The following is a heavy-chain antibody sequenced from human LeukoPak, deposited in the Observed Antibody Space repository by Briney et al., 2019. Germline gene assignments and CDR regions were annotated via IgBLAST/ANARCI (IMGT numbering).Heavy chain of an antibody. Sequence: LRLSCAASRFTFDDYAMHWVRQAPGKGLEWVSGISWNSGSIGYADSVKGRFTISRDNAKNSLYLQMNSLRAEDTALYYCAKGQRGYSYAYDYWGQGTLVTVSS. D-gene: IGHD5-18*01. CDR2: ISWNSGSI. V-gene: IGHV3-9*01. CDR1: RFTFDDYA. J-gene: IGHJ4*02. CDR3: AKGQRGYSYAYDY.